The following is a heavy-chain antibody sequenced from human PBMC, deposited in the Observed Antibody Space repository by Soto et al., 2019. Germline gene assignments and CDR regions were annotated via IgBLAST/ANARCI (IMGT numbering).Heavy chain of an antibody. CDR1: SYTFTNND. CDR2: MNPGSGDT. J-gene: IGHJ5*02. V-gene: IGHV1-8*01. CDR3: ATMATLGSLNWFDP. D-gene: IGHD3-10*01. Sequence: XSVQVSYKAASYTFTNNDVSWVRQAAGQGLEWMGWMNPGSGDTGYAQKFQGRVTMTRDISIATAYMELSSLRSDDTAIYYCATMATLGSLNWFDPWGQGTLVTVSS.